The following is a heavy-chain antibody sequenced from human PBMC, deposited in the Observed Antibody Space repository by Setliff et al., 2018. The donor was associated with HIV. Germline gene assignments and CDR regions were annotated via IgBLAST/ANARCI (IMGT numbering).Heavy chain of an antibody. J-gene: IGHJ4*02. V-gene: IGHV1-46*01. D-gene: IGHD3-22*01. Sequence: ASVKVSCKASGYTFTNYFMHWVRQAPGQGLEWVGIIDPSGGSTTYAQKFQGRVTITTDESTSTAYMELSSLRSEDTAVYYCARGRGYDSSALFDYWGQGTLVTVSS. CDR3: ARGRGYDSSALFDY. CDR2: IDPSGGST. CDR1: GYTFTNYF.